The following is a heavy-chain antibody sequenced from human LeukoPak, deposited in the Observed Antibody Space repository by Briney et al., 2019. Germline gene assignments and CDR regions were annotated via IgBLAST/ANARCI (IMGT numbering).Heavy chain of an antibody. CDR3: ARGVATEPVDY. CDR2: ISYDGSNK. D-gene: IGHD5-12*01. J-gene: IGHJ4*02. V-gene: IGHV3-30*04. Sequence: GGSLRLSCAASGFTFSSYAMHWVRQAPGKGLEWVAVISYDGSNKYYADSVEGRFTISRDNSKNTLYLQMNSLRAEDTAVYYCARGVATEPVDYWGQGTLVTVSS. CDR1: GFTFSSYA.